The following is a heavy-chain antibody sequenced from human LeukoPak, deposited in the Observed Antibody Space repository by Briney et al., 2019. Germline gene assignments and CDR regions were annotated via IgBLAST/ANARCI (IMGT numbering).Heavy chain of an antibody. CDR2: IRSKANSYAT. D-gene: IGHD5-18*01. CDR3: IRTGDPAMVTDY. V-gene: IGHV3-73*01. Sequence: GGSLRLSCAASGFTFSGSAMHWVRQASGTGLEWVGRIRSKANSYATAYAASVKGRFTISGDDSKNTAYLQMNSLKTEDTAVYYCIRTGDPAMVTDYWGPGTLVTVSS. CDR1: GFTFSGSA. J-gene: IGHJ4*02.